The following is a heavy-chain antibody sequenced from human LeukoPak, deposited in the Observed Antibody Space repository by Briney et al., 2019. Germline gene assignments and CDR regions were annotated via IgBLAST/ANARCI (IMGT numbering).Heavy chain of an antibody. Sequence: GGSLRLSCVASGFSFTANWMSWVRQAPWKGPEWVASIKEDGSEKYYGDSVSGRFTISRDNAKNSLYLQMNSLRVENTAVYYCAQEGNWGQGTLVTVSS. J-gene: IGHJ4*02. CDR3: AQEGN. CDR2: IKEDGSEK. V-gene: IGHV3-7*01. CDR1: GFSFTANW.